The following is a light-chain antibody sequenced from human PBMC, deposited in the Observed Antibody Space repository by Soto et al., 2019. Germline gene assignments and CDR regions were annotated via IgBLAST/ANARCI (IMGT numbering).Light chain of an antibody. V-gene: IGKV3-11*01. CDR3: QQRSNWPVT. CDR2: DAS. Sequence: EIVLTQSPATLSLSPGEGATLSCRASQSVSSYLAWYHQKPGQAPRLLIYDASNRATGIPARFSGSGSGTAFTLIISSLEPEDFAVYYCQQRSNWPVTFGLGTKVEV. J-gene: IGKJ1*01. CDR1: QSVSSY.